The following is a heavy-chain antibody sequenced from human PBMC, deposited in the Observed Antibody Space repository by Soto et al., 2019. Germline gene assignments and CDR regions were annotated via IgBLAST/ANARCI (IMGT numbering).Heavy chain of an antibody. CDR2: ISGSGGST. V-gene: IGHV3-23*01. D-gene: IGHD4-17*01. J-gene: IGHJ6*03. Sequence: SLRLSCAASGFTFSSYAMSWVRQAPGKGLEWVSAISGSGGSTYYADSVKGRFTISRDNSKNTLYLQMNSLRAEDTAVYYCAKASETTPYYYYYMDVWGKGTTVTVSS. CDR1: GFTFSSYA. CDR3: AKASETTPYYYYYMDV.